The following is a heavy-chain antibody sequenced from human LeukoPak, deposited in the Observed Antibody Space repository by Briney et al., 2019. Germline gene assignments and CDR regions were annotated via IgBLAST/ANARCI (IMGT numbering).Heavy chain of an antibody. CDR3: ARDAPPTYYYDSSGPNWFDP. V-gene: IGHV3-48*02. Sequence: GGSLRLSCAASGFTFSSYSMNWVRQAPGKGLEWVSYISSSSSTIYYADSVKGRFTISRDNAKNSLYLQMNSLRDEDTAVYYCARDAPPTYYYDSSGPNWFDPWGQGTLVTVSS. CDR1: GFTFSSYS. CDR2: ISSSSSTI. D-gene: IGHD3-22*01. J-gene: IGHJ5*02.